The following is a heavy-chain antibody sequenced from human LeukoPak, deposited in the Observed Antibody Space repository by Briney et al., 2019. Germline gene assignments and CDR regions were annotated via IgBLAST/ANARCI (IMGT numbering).Heavy chain of an antibody. J-gene: IGHJ6*03. CDR2: IKQDGSEK. D-gene: IGHD4-11*01. V-gene: IGHV3-7*01. Sequence: GGSLRLSCAASEFTFSYYTMHWVRQAPGKGLEWVANIKQDGSEKHYVDSVKGRFTISRDNAKNSLYLQMSSLRAEDTAVYYCTRVEETATTAAIIRKYSYYYYYMDVWGKGNTVTVSS. CDR1: EFTFSYYT. CDR3: TRVEETATTAAIIRKYSYYYYYMDV.